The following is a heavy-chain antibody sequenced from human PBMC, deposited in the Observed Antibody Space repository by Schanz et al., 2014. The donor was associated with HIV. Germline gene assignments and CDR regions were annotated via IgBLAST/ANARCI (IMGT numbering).Heavy chain of an antibody. CDR1: GFTFSSYG. J-gene: IGHJ6*02. CDR2: LWHDGTNK. CDR3: ARTSRIVIPDRDPRLSYLYGMDV. Sequence: QVQLVESGGGVVQPGRSLRLSCAASGFTFSSYGMHWVRQAPGKGLEWVAVLWHDGTNKYYVDSVKDRFTISRDNSKNTLYRQMIGRKADDTAVYYCARTSRIVIPDRDPRLSYLYGMDVWGQGTTVTVSS. V-gene: IGHV3-33*01. D-gene: IGHD1-26*01.